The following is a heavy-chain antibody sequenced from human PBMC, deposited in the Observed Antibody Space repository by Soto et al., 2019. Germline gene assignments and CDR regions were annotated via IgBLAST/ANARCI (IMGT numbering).Heavy chain of an antibody. Sequence: EVQLVQSGGGLVQPGGSLRLSCAASGFTVSNNYLSWVRQAPGKGLQWVSLIYSDGGTDYAESVKGRFTISRDNSKNTLYLQMISLKAEDTAIYYCATRMTTAPYWGQGTLVTVSS. V-gene: IGHV3-66*01. CDR1: GFTVSNNY. J-gene: IGHJ4*02. CDR2: IYSDGGT. D-gene: IGHD4-17*01. CDR3: ATRMTTAPY.